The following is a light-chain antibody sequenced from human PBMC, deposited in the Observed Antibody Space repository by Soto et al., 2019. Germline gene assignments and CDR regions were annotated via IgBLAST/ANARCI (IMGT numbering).Light chain of an antibody. J-gene: IGLJ3*02. Sequence: QSALTRPASVSGSPGQSITIYCTGTSSDVGGYNLVSWYQHHPGKAPKVMIYEDSERPSGVSNRFSGSKSGNTASLTISGLQAEDEADYYCCSYAGPYTWVFGGGTKLTVL. CDR2: EDS. V-gene: IGLV2-23*01. CDR3: CSYAGPYTWV. CDR1: SSDVGGYNL.